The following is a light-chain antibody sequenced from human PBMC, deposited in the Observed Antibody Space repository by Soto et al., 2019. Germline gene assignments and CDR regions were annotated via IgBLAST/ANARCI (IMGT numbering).Light chain of an antibody. CDR2: GVS. V-gene: IGKV3D-20*02. J-gene: IGKJ4*01. Sequence: IVLTQSPGTLSLSPGERATLSCRASQTGSNSYLAWYQQKSGQAPRLLIYGVSTRATGIPDRFSGSGSGTDFTLTISSLEPEDFAVYYCQQRRNWPPLTFGGGTKVEIK. CDR1: QTGSNSY. CDR3: QQRRNWPPLT.